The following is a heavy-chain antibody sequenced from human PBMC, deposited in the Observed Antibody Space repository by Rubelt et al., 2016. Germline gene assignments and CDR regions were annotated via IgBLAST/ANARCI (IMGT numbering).Heavy chain of an antibody. J-gene: IGHJ4*02. D-gene: IGHD3-10*01. CDR2: IRENGAST. CDR3: AKAIASLIRRGIDH. V-gene: IGHV3-23*04. Sequence: EVHLVESGGGLEQPGRSLRLSCAASGFTFSSYGMHWVRQAPGKGLEWVAGIRENGASTYYADSVRGRVTISRDNARNTVSLQMNSLRVEDTAIYYCAKAIASLIRRGIDHWGQGTMVAFSS. CDR1: GFTFSSYG.